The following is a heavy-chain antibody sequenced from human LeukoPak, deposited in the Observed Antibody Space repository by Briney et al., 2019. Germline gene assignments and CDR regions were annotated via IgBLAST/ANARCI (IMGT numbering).Heavy chain of an antibody. J-gene: IGHJ4*02. CDR1: GFTFSSYS. CDR3: ARLGMVDYFDY. Sequence: GGSLRLSCAASGFTFSSYSMNWVRQAPGKGLEWVSSISSSSSYIYYADSVKGRFTIPRDNAKDSLYLQMNSLRAEDTAVYYCARLGMVDYFDYWGQGTPVTVSS. D-gene: IGHD3-3*01. V-gene: IGHV3-21*01. CDR2: ISSSSSYI.